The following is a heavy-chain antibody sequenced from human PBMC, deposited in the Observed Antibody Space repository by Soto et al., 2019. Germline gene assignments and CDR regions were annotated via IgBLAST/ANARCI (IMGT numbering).Heavy chain of an antibody. CDR1: GYNFMPYG. CDR3: ARDLDPSGSYYTDY. Sequence: ASVKVSCKASGYNFMPYGVNWVRQAPGQGLEWMGWISPWKGNTNYAQSFQGRVTMTTDTSTSTAYMELRSLTYDDTAVYYCARDLDPSGSYYTDYWGPGTLVTVSS. V-gene: IGHV1-18*04. D-gene: IGHD3-10*01. J-gene: IGHJ4*02. CDR2: ISPWKGNT.